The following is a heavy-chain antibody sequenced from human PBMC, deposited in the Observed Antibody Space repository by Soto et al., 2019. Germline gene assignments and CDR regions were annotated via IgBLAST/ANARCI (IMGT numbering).Heavy chain of an antibody. CDR2: ISAYNGNT. Sequence: ASVKVSCKASGYTFTSHDINWMRQATGQGLEWMGWISAYNGNTNYAQKLQGRVTMTTDTSTSTAYMELRSLRSDDTAVYYCASWAWYYYDSSGFTDAFDIWGQGTMVTVSS. D-gene: IGHD3-22*01. J-gene: IGHJ3*02. CDR3: ASWAWYYYDSSGFTDAFDI. V-gene: IGHV1-18*01. CDR1: GYTFTSHD.